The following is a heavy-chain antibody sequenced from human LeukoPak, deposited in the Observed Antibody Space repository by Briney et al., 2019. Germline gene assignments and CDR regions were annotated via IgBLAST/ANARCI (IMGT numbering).Heavy chain of an antibody. CDR1: GYSISSGYY. V-gene: IGHV4-38-2*02. D-gene: IGHD6-19*01. Sequence: SETLSLTCTVSGYSISSGYYWGWIRQPPGKGLEWIGSIYHSGSTNYNPSLKSRVTISVDTSKNQFSLKLSSVTAADTAVYYCARGSLPDVAVAGTPARGLAAFDIWGQGTMVAVSS. CDR3: ARGSLPDVAVAGTPARGLAAFDI. J-gene: IGHJ3*02. CDR2: IYHSGST.